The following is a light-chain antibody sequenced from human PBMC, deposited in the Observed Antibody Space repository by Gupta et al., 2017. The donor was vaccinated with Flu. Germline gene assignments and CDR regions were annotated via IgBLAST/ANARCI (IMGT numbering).Light chain of an antibody. CDR3: GSWDDSMRRWV. J-gene: IGLJ3*02. CDR1: RSNLGRNY. Sequence: CVVSHPAAASATPGHRVTSPCSRRRSNLGRNYGDWYKFTPGATTRLLIFRDNRLPSGVSDRISGSKSGTSAALVISGLQSEDEGEYYCGSWDDSMRRWVFGGGTKLTVL. V-gene: IGLV1-47*01. CDR2: RDN.